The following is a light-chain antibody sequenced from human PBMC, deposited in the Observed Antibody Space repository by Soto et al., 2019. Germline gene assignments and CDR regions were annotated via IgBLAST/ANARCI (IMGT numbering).Light chain of an antibody. V-gene: IGKV3-20*01. CDR2: GAS. J-gene: IGKJ3*01. CDR3: QQFGSSPGFT. CDR1: QSINNRY. Sequence: EIVLTQSPGTLSLSPGERATLSCRASQSINNRYLAWYQQKPGQAPRLLIYGASSRATGIPDRFSGSGSGTDFTLTISRLEPEDLVVYYCQQFGSSPGFTFGPGTKVDMK.